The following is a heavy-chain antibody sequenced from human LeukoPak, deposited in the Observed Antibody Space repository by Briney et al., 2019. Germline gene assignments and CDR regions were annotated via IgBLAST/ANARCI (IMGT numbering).Heavy chain of an antibody. CDR2: ISSSSSYI. V-gene: IGHV3-21*01. J-gene: IGHJ5*02. D-gene: IGHD3-22*01. Sequence: GGSLRLSCAASGFTFSSYAMSWVRQAPGKGLEWVSSISSSSSYIYYADSVKGRFTISRDNAKNSLYLQMNSLRAEDTAVYYCARDLDYYDSSGPTHPWGQGTLVTVSS. CDR3: ARDLDYYDSSGPTHP. CDR1: GFTFSSYA.